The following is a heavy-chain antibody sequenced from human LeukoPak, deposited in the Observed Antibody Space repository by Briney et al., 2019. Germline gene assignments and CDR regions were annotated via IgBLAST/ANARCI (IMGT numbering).Heavy chain of an antibody. V-gene: IGHV3-23*01. D-gene: IGHD3-10*01. J-gene: IGHJ6*03. Sequence: GGSLRLSCAASGFTFSSYGMSWVRQAPGKGLEWVSAISGSGGSTYYEDSVKGRFTISRDNSKNTLYLQMNSLRAEDTAVYYCAKGARMVRGVISLSYYYYMDVWGKGTTVTISS. CDR3: AKGARMVRGVISLSYYYYMDV. CDR1: GFTFSSYG. CDR2: ISGSGGST.